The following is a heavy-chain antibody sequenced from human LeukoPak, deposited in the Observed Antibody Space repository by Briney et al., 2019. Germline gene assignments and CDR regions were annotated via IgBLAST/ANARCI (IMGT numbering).Heavy chain of an antibody. CDR2: IKSRTDGGTT. Sequence: PGGSLRLSCAASGFIFKHVWMTWVRQAPGKGLEWVGRIKSRTDGGTTDYAAPVTGRFIISRDDSKNTLYLQMNSLKTEDTAVYYCSRVVGATNYYWGQGTLVTVSS. J-gene: IGHJ4*02. CDR1: GFIFKHVW. D-gene: IGHD1-26*01. V-gene: IGHV3-15*01. CDR3: SRVVGATNYY.